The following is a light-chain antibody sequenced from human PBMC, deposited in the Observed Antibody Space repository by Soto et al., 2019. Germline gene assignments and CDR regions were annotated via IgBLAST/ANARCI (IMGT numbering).Light chain of an antibody. CDR1: QTVRNNY. J-gene: IGKJ4*01. V-gene: IGKV3-20*01. CDR3: QQFSSDPRT. CDR2: DAS. Sequence: EFVLTQSPGTLSLSPGERATLSCRASQTVRNNYLAWYQQKPGQAPRLLIYDASSRATGIPDRFSGGGSGTDFTLTISRLEPDDFAVYYCQQFSSDPRTVGGGTKVDIK.